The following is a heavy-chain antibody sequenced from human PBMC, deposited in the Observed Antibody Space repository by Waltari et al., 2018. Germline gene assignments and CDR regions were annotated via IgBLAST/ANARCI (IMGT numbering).Heavy chain of an antibody. J-gene: IGHJ4*02. CDR1: GYSISSGYY. CDR3: ARQGGY. CDR2: IYHSGRT. Sequence: QVQLQESGPGLVKPSETLSLTCAVSGYSISSGYYWGWIRQPPGKGLEWIGSIYHSGRTDNNPSLKSRVTISVDTSKNQFSLKLSSVTAADTAVYYCARQGGYWGQGTLVTVSS. V-gene: IGHV4-38-2*01.